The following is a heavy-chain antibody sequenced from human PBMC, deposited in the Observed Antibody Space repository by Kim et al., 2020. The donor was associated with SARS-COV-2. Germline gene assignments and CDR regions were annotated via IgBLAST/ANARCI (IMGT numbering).Heavy chain of an antibody. D-gene: IGHD3-10*01. CDR3: AKGDRGFFRPSPMVRKLKYFDY. CDR1: GFTFSSYG. J-gene: IGHJ4*02. CDR2: ISGSGDST. V-gene: IGHV3-23*01. Sequence: GGSLRLSCAASGFTFSSYGMSWVRQAPGKGLEWVSAISGSGDSTYYADSVKGRFTISRDNSKNTLYLQINSLRADDTAVYYCAKGDRGFFRPSPMVRKLKYFDYWGQGTLVTVSS.